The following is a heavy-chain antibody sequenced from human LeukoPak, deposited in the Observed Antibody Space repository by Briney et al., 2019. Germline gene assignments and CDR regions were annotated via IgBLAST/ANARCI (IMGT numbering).Heavy chain of an antibody. CDR3: ARGPVDTAMAIDY. CDR1: GGTFSSYA. D-gene: IGHD5-18*01. V-gene: IGHV1-69*05. Sequence: SVKVSCKASGGTFSSYAISWVRQAPGQGLEWMGGIIPIFGTANYARKFQGRVTITTDESTSTAYMELSSLRSEDTAVYYCARGPVDTAMAIDYWGQGTLVTVSS. CDR2: IIPIFGTA. J-gene: IGHJ4*02.